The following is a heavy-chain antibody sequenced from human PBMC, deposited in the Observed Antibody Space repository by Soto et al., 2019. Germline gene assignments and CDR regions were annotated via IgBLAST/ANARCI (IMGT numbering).Heavy chain of an antibody. CDR2: MNPNSGNT. CDR1: GYTFTSYD. J-gene: IGHJ1*01. CDR3: ARVPGYLAPLSVPH. D-gene: IGHD5-18*01. Sequence: ASVKVSCKASGYTFTSYDINWVRQATGQGLEWMGWMNPNSGNTGDAQKFQGRVTMTRNTSISTAYVELSSLRSEDTAVYYCARVPGYLAPLSVPHWGQGTLVTVSS. V-gene: IGHV1-8*01.